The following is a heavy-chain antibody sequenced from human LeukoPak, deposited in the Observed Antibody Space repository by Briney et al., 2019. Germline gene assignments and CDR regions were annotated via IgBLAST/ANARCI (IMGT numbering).Heavy chain of an antibody. CDR2: IYYSGST. Sequence: SETLSLTCTVSGGSVSSGSYYWSWIRQPPGKGLEWIGCIYYSGSTNYNPSLKSRVTISVDTSKNQFSLKLSSVTAADTAVYYCARYRPLYFDYWGQGTLVTVSS. CDR3: ARYRPLYFDY. J-gene: IGHJ4*02. V-gene: IGHV4-61*01. CDR1: GGSVSSGSYY.